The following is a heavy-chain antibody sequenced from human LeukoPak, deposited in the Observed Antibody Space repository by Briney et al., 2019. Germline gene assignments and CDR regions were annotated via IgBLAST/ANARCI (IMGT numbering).Heavy chain of an antibody. CDR1: GGSISSGSYY. CDR2: IYTSGST. Sequence: SETLSLTCTVSGGSISSGSYYWSWIRQPAGKGLEWIGRIYTSGSTNYNPSLKSRVTISVDTSKNQFSLKLSSVTAADTAVYYCARDATAVPAAMESGLYYYYYYMDVWGKGTTVTISS. J-gene: IGHJ6*03. D-gene: IGHD2-2*01. V-gene: IGHV4-61*02. CDR3: ARDATAVPAAMESGLYYYYYYMDV.